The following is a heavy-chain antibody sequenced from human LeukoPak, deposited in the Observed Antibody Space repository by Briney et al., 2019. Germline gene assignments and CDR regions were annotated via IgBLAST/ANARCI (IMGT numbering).Heavy chain of an antibody. D-gene: IGHD6-13*01. Sequence: SETLSLTCTVSGGSISSYYWSWIRQPAGKGLEWIGRIYTSGSTNYSPSLKSRVTMSVDTSKNQFSLKLSSVTAADTAVYYCARVRSGYSSSWYPISWGQGTLVTVSS. J-gene: IGHJ4*02. CDR1: GGSISSYY. CDR3: ARVRSGYSSSWYPIS. CDR2: IYTSGST. V-gene: IGHV4-4*07.